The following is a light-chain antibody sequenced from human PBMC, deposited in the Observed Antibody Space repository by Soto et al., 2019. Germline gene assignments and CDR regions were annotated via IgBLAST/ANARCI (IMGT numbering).Light chain of an antibody. V-gene: IGKV1-9*01. CDR1: QVITNH. Sequence: DIQLTQSPSFLSASVGDRVTITCRASQVITNHLAWYQQKPGKAPKLLIYAASTLQSGVPSRFSGSGSGTEFSLTISSLHPEDFAAYYCQQINIYPYTFGQGTKLEIK. CDR3: QQINIYPYT. CDR2: AAS. J-gene: IGKJ2*01.